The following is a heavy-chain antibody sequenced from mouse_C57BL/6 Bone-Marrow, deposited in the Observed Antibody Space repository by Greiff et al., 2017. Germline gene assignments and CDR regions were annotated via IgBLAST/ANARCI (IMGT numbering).Heavy chain of an antibody. V-gene: IGHV5-16*01. CDR3: ARYGSSYRGYWYFDV. D-gene: IGHD1-1*01. CDR2: INYDGSST. Sequence: EVNVVESEGGLVQPGSSMKLSCTASGFTFSDYYMAWVRQVPEKGLEWVANINYDGSSTYYLDSLKSRFIISRDNAKNILYLQMSSLKSEDTATYYCARYGSSYRGYWYFDVWGTGTTVTVSS. CDR1: GFTFSDYY. J-gene: IGHJ1*03.